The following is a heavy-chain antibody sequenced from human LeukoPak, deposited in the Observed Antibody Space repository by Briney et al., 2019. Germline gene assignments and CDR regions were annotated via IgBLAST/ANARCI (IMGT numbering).Heavy chain of an antibody. J-gene: IGHJ4*02. CDR2: INPNSGGT. CDR3: ARDPQRWTGSWGAKFDY. CDR1: GYTFTGYY. V-gene: IGHV1-2*02. D-gene: IGHD6-13*01. Sequence: ASVKVSCKASGYTFTGYYLHWVRQAPGQGLEWMGWINPNSGGTNYAQKFQGRVTMTRGTSISTAYMELSRLRSDDTAVYYCARDPQRWTGSWGAKFDYWGQGTLVTVSS.